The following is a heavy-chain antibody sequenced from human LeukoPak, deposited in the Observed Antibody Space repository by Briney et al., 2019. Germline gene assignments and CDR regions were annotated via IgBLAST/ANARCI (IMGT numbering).Heavy chain of an antibody. J-gene: IGHJ3*02. V-gene: IGHV1-8*01. CDR1: GYTFSSYE. CDR2: LNPSTGGT. D-gene: IGHD3-10*01. Sequence: APVKVSCKTSGYTFSSYEINWVRQSTGQGLEWMGWLNPSTGGTGYAQNFQGRVTMTRNTSIRTVYMELSSLRSDDTAVYYCARSYGFADVQFADAFDIWGQGAMVAVSS. CDR3: ARSYGFADVQFADAFDI.